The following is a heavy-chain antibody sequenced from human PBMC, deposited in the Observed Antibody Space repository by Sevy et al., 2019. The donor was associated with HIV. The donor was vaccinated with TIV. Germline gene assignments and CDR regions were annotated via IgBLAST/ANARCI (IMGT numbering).Heavy chain of an antibody. Sequence: GGSLRLSCSASGFSVRSFSMHRVRQAPRKGLEWVAALLYNIRTEEYADSVKGRFTISRDNSKNTLNLEMNSLRVEDTALYFCARDSARVIVPTAGFDSWGQGVLVTVSS. V-gene: IGHV3-33*03. D-gene: IGHD2-15*01. CDR1: GFSVRSFS. CDR2: LLYNIRTE. J-gene: IGHJ5*01. CDR3: ARDSARVIVPTAGFDS.